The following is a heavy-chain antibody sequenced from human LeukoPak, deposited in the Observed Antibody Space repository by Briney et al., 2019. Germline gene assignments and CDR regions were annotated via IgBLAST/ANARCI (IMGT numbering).Heavy chain of an antibody. J-gene: IGHJ5*02. CDR3: TREPYYYDSSGHEWFDP. CDR2: IKSKAYGATT. V-gene: IGHV3-49*04. D-gene: IGHD3-22*01. CDR1: GFNFGDYA. Sequence: PGRFLRLSCTSSGFNFGDYAMSWVRQAPGKGLEGVGFIKSKAYGATTEYAASVKGRFTISRDDSKSIAYLQMNSLKIEDTAVYYFTREPYYYDSSGHEWFDPWGQGTLVTVSS.